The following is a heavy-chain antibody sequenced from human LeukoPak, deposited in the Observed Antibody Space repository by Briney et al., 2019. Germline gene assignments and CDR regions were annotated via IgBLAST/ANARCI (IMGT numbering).Heavy chain of an antibody. V-gene: IGHV3-21*01. CDR2: ISSSSSYI. CDR3: ARGSGSYRPLDY. Sequence: GGSLRLSCAASGFTFSSYAMSWVRQAPGKGLEWVSSISSSSSYIYYADSVKGRFTISRDNAKNSLYLQMNSLRAEDTAVYYCARGSGSYRPLDYWGQGTLVTVSS. CDR1: GFTFSSYA. D-gene: IGHD1-26*01. J-gene: IGHJ4*02.